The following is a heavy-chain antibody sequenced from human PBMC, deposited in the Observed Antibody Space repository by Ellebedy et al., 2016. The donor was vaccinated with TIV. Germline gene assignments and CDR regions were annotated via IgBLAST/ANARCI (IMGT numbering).Heavy chain of an antibody. CDR3: AKSIVVVPAAKDAGDY. J-gene: IGHJ4*02. D-gene: IGHD2-2*01. Sequence: GESLKISXAASGFTFSSYAMSWVRQAPGKGLEWVSAISGSGGSTYYADSVKGRFTISRDNSKNTLYLQMNSLRAEDTAVYYCAKSIVVVPAAKDAGDYWGQGTLVTVSS. V-gene: IGHV3-23*01. CDR1: GFTFSSYA. CDR2: ISGSGGST.